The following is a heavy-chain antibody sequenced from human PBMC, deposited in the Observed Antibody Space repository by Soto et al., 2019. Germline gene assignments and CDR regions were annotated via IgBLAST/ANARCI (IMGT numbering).Heavy chain of an antibody. CDR2: IYWDDDK. CDR1: GFSLSTSGVG. Sequence: QITLKESGPPLVKPTQTLTLTCTFSGFSLSTSGVGVGWIRQPPGKALEWLALIYWDDDKRYSPSLKGRLTMTKDTSKNQVVLTMTNMDSVDTATYYCAHTGPQVTPVYWGQGTLVTVSS. CDR3: AHTGPQVTPVY. D-gene: IGHD2-21*02. V-gene: IGHV2-5*02. J-gene: IGHJ4*02.